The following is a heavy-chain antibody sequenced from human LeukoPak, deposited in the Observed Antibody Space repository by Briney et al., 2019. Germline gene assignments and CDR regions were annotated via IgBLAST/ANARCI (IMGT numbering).Heavy chain of an antibody. D-gene: IGHD6-13*01. CDR2: INHSGST. CDR3: ARVYGQQLVLSSNWFDP. J-gene: IGHJ5*02. V-gene: IGHV4-34*01. CDR1: GGSFSGYY. Sequence: PSETLSLTCAVYGGSFSGYYWSWIRQPPGKGLEWIGEINHSGSTNYNPSLKSRVTISVDTSKNQFSLKLSSVTAADTAVYYCARVYGQQLVLSSNWFDPWGQGTLVTVSS.